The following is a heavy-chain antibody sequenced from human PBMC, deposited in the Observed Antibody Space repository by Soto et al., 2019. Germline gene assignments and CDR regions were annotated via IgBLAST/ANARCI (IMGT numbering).Heavy chain of an antibody. Sequence: RESLKISCKGSGYKFTSYWIVWVRQMPGIGLEWMGIIYLGDSDTRYSPSFQGQVTISADKSINTAYLQWSTLKATDTAMYYCATASEHYFDYWGQGTLVTVSS. CDR1: GYKFTSYW. V-gene: IGHV5-51*01. D-gene: IGHD6-19*01. CDR3: ATASEHYFDY. J-gene: IGHJ4*02. CDR2: IYLGDSDT.